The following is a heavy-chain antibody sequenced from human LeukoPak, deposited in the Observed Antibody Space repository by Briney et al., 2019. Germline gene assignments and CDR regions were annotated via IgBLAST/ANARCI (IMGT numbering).Heavy chain of an antibody. J-gene: IGHJ4*02. V-gene: IGHV4-59*08. CDR2: LYYSGSP. D-gene: IGHD6-19*01. CDR1: GGSISTYY. CDR3: ARHGSGWSFDY. Sequence: SGTLSLTCTVSGGSISTYYWSWIRQPPGKGLEWIGYLYYSGSPNYNPSLKSRLTISIDTSRNQFSLQLSSVTAADTAVYYCARHGSGWSFDYWGQGILVTVSS.